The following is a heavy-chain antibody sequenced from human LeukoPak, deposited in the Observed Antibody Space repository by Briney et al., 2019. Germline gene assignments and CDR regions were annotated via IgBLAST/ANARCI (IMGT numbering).Heavy chain of an antibody. V-gene: IGHV3-23*01. D-gene: IGHD4-11*01. J-gene: IGHJ6*02. CDR1: GFTFSSYA. CDR2: ISGSGGST. Sequence: GGSLRLSCAASGFTFSSYAMSWVRQAPGKGLEWVSAISGSGGSTYYADSVKGRFTISRDNSKNTLYLQMNSLRAEDTAVYYCARAPHYSNYGPYYYGMDVWGQGTTVTVSS. CDR3: ARAPHYSNYGPYYYGMDV.